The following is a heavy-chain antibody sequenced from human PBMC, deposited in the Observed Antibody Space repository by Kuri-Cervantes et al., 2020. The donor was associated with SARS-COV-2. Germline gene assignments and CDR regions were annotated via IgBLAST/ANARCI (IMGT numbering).Heavy chain of an antibody. CDR3: ARGVPGY. CDR1: GGSFSGYQ. V-gene: IGHV4-34*01. CDR2: INDSGAT. Sequence: SETLSLTCAVYGGSFSGYQCSWIRQTPGMGLEWIGQINDSGATKYNPSLKSRVIVSMDKSKNQFSLKLSSVTAADTAVYYCARGVPGYWGQGSLVTVSS. D-gene: IGHD6-6*01. J-gene: IGHJ4*02.